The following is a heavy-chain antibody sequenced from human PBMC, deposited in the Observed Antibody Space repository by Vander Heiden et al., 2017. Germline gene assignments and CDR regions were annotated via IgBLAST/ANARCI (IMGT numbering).Heavy chain of an antibody. D-gene: IGHD3-16*01. CDR2: INSDGSST. J-gene: IGHJ6*02. CDR1: GFTFSSYW. CDR3: ARTYDWNYYYYGMDV. Sequence: EVQLVESGGGLVQPGGSLRLSCAASGFTFSSYWMHWVRQAPGKGLVWVSRINSDGSSTSYADSVKGRFTISRDNAKNTLYLQMNSLRAEDTAVYYCARTYDWNYYYYGMDVWGQGTTVTVSS. V-gene: IGHV3-74*01.